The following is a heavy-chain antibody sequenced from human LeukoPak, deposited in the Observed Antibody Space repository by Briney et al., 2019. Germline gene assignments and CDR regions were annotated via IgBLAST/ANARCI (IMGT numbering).Heavy chain of an antibody. D-gene: IGHD1-26*01. CDR1: GGSFSGYY. V-gene: IGHV4-34*01. J-gene: IGHJ4*02. Sequence: PSETLSLTCAVYGGSFSGYYWSWIRQPPGKGLEWIGSIYYSGSTYYNPSLKSRVTISVDTSKNQFSLKLSSVTAADTAVYYCASEVGATIPSRYYFDYWGQGTLVTVSS. CDR2: IYYSGST. CDR3: ASEVGATIPSRYYFDY.